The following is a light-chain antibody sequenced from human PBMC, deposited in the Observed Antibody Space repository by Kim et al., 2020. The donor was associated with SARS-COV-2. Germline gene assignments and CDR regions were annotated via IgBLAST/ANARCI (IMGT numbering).Light chain of an antibody. J-gene: IGKJ2*01. CDR3: QQYNNYPYT. CDR1: QSITRS. Sequence: DIQMTQSPSILSAFVGDRVTITCRASQSITRSLAWFHQKPGNPPKLLIYKASSLESGVPSRFSDSGSGTEFTLTISSLQPDDFATYYCQQYNNYPYTFGQGTKLEI. V-gene: IGKV1-5*03. CDR2: KAS.